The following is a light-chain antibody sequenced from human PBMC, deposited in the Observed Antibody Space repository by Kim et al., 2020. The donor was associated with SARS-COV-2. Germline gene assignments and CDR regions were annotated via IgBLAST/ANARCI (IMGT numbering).Light chain of an antibody. CDR1: NIVRKT. CDR3: EVWVSSSNHVV. V-gene: IGLV3-21*04. Sequence: APGMTARITVGGDNIVRKTVNRYQRRPGQAPVVAIYCDNDRPSGIPERVSGSNSGNTASLSISGVEAGDEADYYCEVWVSSSNHVVFGGGPQLTVL. J-gene: IGLJ2*01. CDR2: CDN.